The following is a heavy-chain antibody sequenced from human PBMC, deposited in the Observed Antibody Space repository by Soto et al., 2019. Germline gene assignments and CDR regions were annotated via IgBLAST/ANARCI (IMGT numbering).Heavy chain of an antibody. CDR2: IIPIFGTA. D-gene: IGHD4-4*01. CDR3: ARRRASSTVFWFDP. J-gene: IGHJ5*02. CDR1: GGTSSSLA. V-gene: IGHV1-69*01. Sequence: QVQLVQSGAEVKRPGSSVKVSCKASGGTSSSLAISWVRQAPGQGLGWMGGIIPIFGTANYAQKFQGRVTITADESTSTAYMELSSLRSEDTAVYYCARRRASSTVFWFDPWGQGTLVTVSS.